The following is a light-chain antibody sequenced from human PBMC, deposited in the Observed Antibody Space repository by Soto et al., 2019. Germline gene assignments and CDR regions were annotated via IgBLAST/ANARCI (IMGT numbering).Light chain of an antibody. CDR2: GNR. CDR1: TPNPGAGYD. J-gene: IGLJ3*02. Sequence: QPVLTQPPSVSGAPGQRVTLPSPGNTPNPGAGYDVHWYQQLPGAAPKLVIFGNRNRPSGVPERFSGSKSGTSASLAITGLQAEDEADYYCQAYDYILTASVFGGGTKLTVL. V-gene: IGLV1-40*01. CDR3: QAYDYILTASV.